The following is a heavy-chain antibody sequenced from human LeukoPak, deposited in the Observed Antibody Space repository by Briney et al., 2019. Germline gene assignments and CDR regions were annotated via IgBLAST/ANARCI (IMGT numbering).Heavy chain of an antibody. Sequence: GGSLRLSCAASGFTVSSNYMSWVRQAPGKGLEWVSVIYSGGSTYYADSVKGRFTVSRDNAKKTLYLQMNSLRAEDTAVYYCARDVGNFDYWGQGTLATVSS. J-gene: IGHJ4*02. CDR3: ARDVGNFDY. CDR2: IYSGGST. V-gene: IGHV3-66*01. CDR1: GFTVSSNY.